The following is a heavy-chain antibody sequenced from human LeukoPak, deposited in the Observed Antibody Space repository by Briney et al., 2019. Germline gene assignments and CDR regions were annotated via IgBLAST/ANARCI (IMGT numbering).Heavy chain of an antibody. Sequence: GGSLRLSCAASGFTVSNNYMSWVRQAPGKGLEWASTIYSVGNTHYADSVKGRFTIHRDNSKNTLYLQMNSLRVEDTAVYYCARGYHDSWGQGTLVTVSS. D-gene: IGHD3-16*02. CDR2: IYSVGNT. J-gene: IGHJ4*02. V-gene: IGHV3-66*01. CDR3: ARGYHDS. CDR1: GFTVSNNY.